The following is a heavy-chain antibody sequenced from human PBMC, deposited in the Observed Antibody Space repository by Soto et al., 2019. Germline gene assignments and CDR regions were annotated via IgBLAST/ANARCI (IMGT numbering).Heavy chain of an antibody. CDR1: GFTFSSYW. CDR3: ARKEGSSWYVFFAFDI. Sequence: GGSLRLSCAASGFTFSSYWMSWVRQAPGKGLEWVANIKQDGSEKYYVDSVKGRFTISRDNAKNSLYLQMNSLRAEDTAVYYCARKEGSSWYVFFAFDIWGQGTMVTVSS. J-gene: IGHJ3*02. V-gene: IGHV3-7*01. D-gene: IGHD6-13*01. CDR2: IKQDGSEK.